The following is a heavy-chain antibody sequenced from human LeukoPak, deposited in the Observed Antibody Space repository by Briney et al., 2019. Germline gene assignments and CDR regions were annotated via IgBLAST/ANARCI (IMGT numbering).Heavy chain of an antibody. CDR2: ISAYNGNT. CDR1: GYTFTNHG. Sequence: ASVKVSCKASGYTFTNHGISWVRQAPGQRLEWMGWISAYNGNTNYAQNLQGRVTMTTDTSTSTAYMELRSLRSDDTAMYYCARDEWQQLVLLDYWGQGTLLTVSS. V-gene: IGHV1-18*01. CDR3: ARDEWQQLVLLDY. J-gene: IGHJ4*02. D-gene: IGHD6-13*01.